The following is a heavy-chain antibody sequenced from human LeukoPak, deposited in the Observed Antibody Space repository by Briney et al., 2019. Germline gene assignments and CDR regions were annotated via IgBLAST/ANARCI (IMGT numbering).Heavy chain of an antibody. J-gene: IGHJ4*02. V-gene: IGHV3-30*18. Sequence: GGSLRLSCAASGFTFSSYGMHWVRQAPGKGLEWVAVISYDGSNKYYADSVKGRFTISRDNSKNTLYLQMSSLRAEDTAVYYCAKESYDILTGYNECYFDYWGQGTLVTVSS. CDR2: ISYDGSNK. CDR3: AKESYDILTGYNECYFDY. CDR1: GFTFSSYG. D-gene: IGHD3-9*01.